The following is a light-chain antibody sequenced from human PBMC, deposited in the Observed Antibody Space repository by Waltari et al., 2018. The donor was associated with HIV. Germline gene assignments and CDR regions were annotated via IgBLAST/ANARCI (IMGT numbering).Light chain of an antibody. CDR3: AAWDGSLNGYV. CDR1: SSNIGSNR. Sequence: QSVLTQSPSASGAPGQRVAISCSGSSSNIGSNRVTWYQHLPGTAPKLLIFDNNQRPSGVPYVFSGSKSGTSASLAISGLQSEDEADYYCAAWDGSLNGYVFGTGTQVTVL. CDR2: DNN. V-gene: IGLV1-44*01. J-gene: IGLJ1*01.